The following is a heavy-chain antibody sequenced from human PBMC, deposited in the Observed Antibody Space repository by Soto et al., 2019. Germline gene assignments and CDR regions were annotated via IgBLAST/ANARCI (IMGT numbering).Heavy chain of an antibody. CDR2: ISGSAAST. CDR1: GFTFSNYA. J-gene: IGHJ4*02. V-gene: IGHV3-23*01. Sequence: EVHLLESGGDLVQPGGSLRLSCAASGFTFSNYAMRCVRQAPGKGLDWVSGISGSAASTFYADSVKGRFTISRDNSKNTLYLQMNSLRAEDTAVYYCAKWTGRYCSGGRCYLDDPFDYWGQGTLVTVSS. D-gene: IGHD2-15*01. CDR3: AKWTGRYCSGGRCYLDDPFDY.